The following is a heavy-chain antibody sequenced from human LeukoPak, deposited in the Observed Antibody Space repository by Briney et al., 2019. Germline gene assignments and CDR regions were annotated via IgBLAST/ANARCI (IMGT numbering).Heavy chain of an antibody. CDR3: ARVLYNSGWYGDQY. V-gene: IGHV3-48*04. Sequence: GGSLRLSCAASGFTFSSYSMNWVRQAPGKGLEWVSYISSSSSTIYYADSVKGRFTISRDNAKNSLYLQMNSLRAEDTAVYYCARVLYNSGWYGDQYWGQGTLVTVSS. CDR1: GFTFSSYS. CDR2: ISSSSSTI. D-gene: IGHD6-19*01. J-gene: IGHJ4*02.